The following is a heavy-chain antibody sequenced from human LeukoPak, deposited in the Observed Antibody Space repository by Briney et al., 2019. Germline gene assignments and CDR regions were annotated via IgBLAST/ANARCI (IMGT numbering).Heavy chain of an antibody. CDR3: VRDIQWRFDP. CDR2: ISTNKGNT. J-gene: IGHJ5*02. D-gene: IGHD2-8*01. V-gene: IGHV1-18*01. Sequence: ASVKVSCKASGYIFTNYGISWVRQAPGQGLEWMGWISTNKGNTNYAHRLQGRVTMTTDTSTTTAYMELRSLRSDDTAIYYCVRDIQWRFDPWGQGTLVTVSS. CDR1: GYIFTNYG.